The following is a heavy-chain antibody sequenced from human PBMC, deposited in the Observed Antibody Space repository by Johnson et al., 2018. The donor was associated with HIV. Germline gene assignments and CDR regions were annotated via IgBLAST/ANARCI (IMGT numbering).Heavy chain of an antibody. V-gene: IGHV3-30*02. Sequence: VQLVESGGGVVQPGGSLRLSCAASGFTFSSYGMHWVRQAPCKGLEWVAFIRYDGSNKYYADSVKGRFTISRDNSKNTLYLQMNSLRAEDTAVYYCAKDRAAAGSLGVFDFWGQGTMVTVSS. CDR2: IRYDGSNK. D-gene: IGHD6-13*01. CDR1: GFTFSSYG. J-gene: IGHJ3*01. CDR3: AKDRAAAGSLGVFDF.